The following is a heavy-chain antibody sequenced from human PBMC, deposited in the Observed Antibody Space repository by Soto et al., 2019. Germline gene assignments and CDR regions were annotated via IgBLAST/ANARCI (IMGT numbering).Heavy chain of an antibody. J-gene: IGHJ2*01. CDR3: AKDGGFDYGFWYFAL. V-gene: IGHV3-30-3*01. CDR2: TSYDGSTK. CDR1: GFTFSRYT. D-gene: IGHD4-17*01. Sequence: QVQLVESGGGVVQPGRSLRLSCAASGFTFSRYTMHWVRQAPGKGLEWVAVTSYDGSTKYYADSVKGRFTISRDNSKNTLYLQIDSLRAEDTAVYYCAKDGGFDYGFWYFALWGRGTLVTVSS.